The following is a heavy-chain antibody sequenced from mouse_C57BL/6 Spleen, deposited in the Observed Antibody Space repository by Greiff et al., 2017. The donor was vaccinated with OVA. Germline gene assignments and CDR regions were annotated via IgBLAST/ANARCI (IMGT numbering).Heavy chain of an antibody. J-gene: IGHJ4*01. CDR1: GFNIKNTY. CDR3: APPYTDGARAS. CDR2: IDSANGNT. Sequence: EVQLQQSVAELVRPGASVKLSCTASGFNIKNTYMHWVKQRPEQGLEWIGRIDSANGNTKYAPKFQGKATITADTSSNTAYLQLSSLPSEDPAIYYCAPPYTDGARASGGHETSFTVSS. D-gene: IGHD2-3*01. V-gene: IGHV14-3*01.